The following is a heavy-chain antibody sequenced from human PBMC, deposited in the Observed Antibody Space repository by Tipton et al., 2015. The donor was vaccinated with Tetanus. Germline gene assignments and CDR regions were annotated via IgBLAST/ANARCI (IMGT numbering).Heavy chain of an antibody. CDR2: IFPGDSES. D-gene: IGHD3-10*01. Sequence: MQLVQSGAEVKKPGESLKISCKGSGYSFTSYWIGWVRQMPGKGLEWMGIIFPGDSESRYSPSFQGQVIISVDKSISTAFLQWSSLKASDSAIYFCARRFIGSQGFDFWGQGTLVSVSS. J-gene: IGHJ4*02. CDR3: ARRFIGSQGFDF. CDR1: GYSFTSYW. V-gene: IGHV5-51*01.